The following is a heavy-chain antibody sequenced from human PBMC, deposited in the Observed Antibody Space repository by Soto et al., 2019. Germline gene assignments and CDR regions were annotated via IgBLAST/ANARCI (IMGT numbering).Heavy chain of an antibody. V-gene: IGHV3-49*03. CDR3: TRDFVRFLHWFDP. Sequence: PGGSLRLSCTASGFTFGDYAMSWFRQAPGKGLEWVGFIRSKAYGGTTEYAASVKGRFTISRDDSKSIAYLQMNSLKTEDTAVYYCTRDFVRFLHWFDPWGQGTLVTVSS. J-gene: IGHJ5*02. D-gene: IGHD3-3*01. CDR1: GFTFGDYA. CDR2: IRSKAYGGTT.